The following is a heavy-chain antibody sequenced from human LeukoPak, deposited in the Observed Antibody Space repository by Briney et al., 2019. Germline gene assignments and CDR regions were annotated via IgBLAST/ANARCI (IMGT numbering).Heavy chain of an antibody. J-gene: IGHJ4*02. Sequence: GGFLRLSCVGSGFIFSNAWMSWVRQAPGKGLEWVGRIKSQTNGATTDYAAPVKDRFTISRDDSTNTVYLQINSLQTEDTAVYYCTTLAAAGSPGPDYWGQGTLVTVSS. V-gene: IGHV3-15*01. CDR2: IKSQTNGATT. CDR3: TTLAAAGSPGPDY. CDR1: GFIFSNAW. D-gene: IGHD6-25*01.